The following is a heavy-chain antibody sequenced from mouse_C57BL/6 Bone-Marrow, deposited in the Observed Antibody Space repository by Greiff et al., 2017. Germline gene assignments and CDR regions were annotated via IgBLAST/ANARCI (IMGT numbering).Heavy chain of an antibody. CDR1: GYTFTSYW. CDR2: IDPSDSYT. J-gene: IGHJ2*01. V-gene: IGHV1-69*01. D-gene: IGHD1-1*01. Sequence: QVQLQQPGAELVMPGASVKLSCKASGYTFTSYWMHWVKQRPGQGLEWIGEIDPSDSYTNYNQTFKGKSTLTVDKSSSTAYMQLSSLTSEDSAVYDCERIPRYYYGSSYDDYWGQGTTLTVSS. CDR3: ERIPRYYYGSSYDDY.